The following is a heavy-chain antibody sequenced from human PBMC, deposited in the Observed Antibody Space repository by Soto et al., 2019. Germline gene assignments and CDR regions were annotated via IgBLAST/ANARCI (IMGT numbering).Heavy chain of an antibody. D-gene: IGHD3-3*01. J-gene: IGHJ4*02. CDR2: IYYSGST. Sequence: QVQLQESGPGLVKPSQTLSLTCTVSGGSISSGGYYWSWIRQHPGKGLEWIGYIYYSGSTYYNPSLKSRVTIAVDTSKNQFSLKLSSVTAADTAVYYCARTDFWSGYYQYWGQGTLVTVSS. CDR3: ARTDFWSGYYQY. V-gene: IGHV4-31*03. CDR1: GGSISSGGYY.